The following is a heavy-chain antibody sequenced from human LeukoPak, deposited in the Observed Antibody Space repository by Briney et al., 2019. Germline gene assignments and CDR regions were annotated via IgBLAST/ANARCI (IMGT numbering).Heavy chain of an antibody. CDR1: GGSISSYY. J-gene: IGHJ5*02. V-gene: IGHV4-59*01. CDR3: ARGAFCSSTSCSGGNWFDP. CDR2: MYYNGDT. D-gene: IGHD2-2*01. Sequence: PSETLSLTCTVSGGSISSYYWSWIRQPPGKGLEWIGYMYYNGDTTYNPSLRSRVTISEDTSKNQFSLNLSSLTAADTAVYYCARGAFCSSTSCSGGNWFDPWGQGTLVTVSS.